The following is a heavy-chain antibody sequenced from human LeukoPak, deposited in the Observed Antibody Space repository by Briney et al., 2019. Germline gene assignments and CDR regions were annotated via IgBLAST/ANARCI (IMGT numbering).Heavy chain of an antibody. Sequence: GSLRLSCAASGFTFSSYAMSWVRQAPGKGLEWVSAISGSGGSTYYADSVKSRFTISRDNSKNTLYLQMNSLRAEDTAVYYCARDGPPRGDQFDYWGQGTLVTVSS. V-gene: IGHV3-23*01. D-gene: IGHD3-16*01. J-gene: IGHJ4*02. CDR1: GFTFSSYA. CDR3: ARDGPPRGDQFDY. CDR2: ISGSGGST.